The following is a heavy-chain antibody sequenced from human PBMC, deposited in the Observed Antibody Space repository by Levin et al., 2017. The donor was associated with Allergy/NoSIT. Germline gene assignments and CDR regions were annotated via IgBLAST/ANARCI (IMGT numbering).Heavy chain of an antibody. CDR3: AKVSFREMIQNAVDI. J-gene: IGHJ3*02. CDR1: GFTFSHYG. V-gene: IGHV3-30*18. D-gene: IGHD5-24*01. CDR2: ISFDGNKE. Sequence: PGGSLRLSCAASGFTFSHYGIHWVRQAPGKGLEWVAGISFDGNKEYYADSVKGRFTVSRDNSKNTVYLQMNSLRAEDTAVYYCAKVSFREMIQNAVDIWGQGTVVTVSS.